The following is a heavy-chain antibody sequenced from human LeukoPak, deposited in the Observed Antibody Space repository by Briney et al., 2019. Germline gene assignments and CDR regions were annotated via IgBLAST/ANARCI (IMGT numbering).Heavy chain of an antibody. V-gene: IGHV4-61*01. D-gene: IGHD3/OR15-3a*01. CDR1: GGSVSGGSISSYY. CDR3: ASGLRIDGD. Sequence: SETLSLTCTVSGGSVSGGSISSYYWSWIRQPPGKGLEWIGFIAYTGSTNYNPSLKSRVTISVDKSKKQFSLRLSSVTAADTAVYYCASGLRIDGDWGQGTLVTVSS. CDR2: IAYTGST. J-gene: IGHJ4*02.